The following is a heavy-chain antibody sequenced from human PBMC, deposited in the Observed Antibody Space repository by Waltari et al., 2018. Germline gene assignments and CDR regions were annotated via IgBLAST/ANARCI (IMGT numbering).Heavy chain of an antibody. V-gene: IGHV4-59*01. J-gene: IGHJ4*02. CDR1: GGSISSYY. Sequence: QVQLQESGPGLVKPSETLSLTCPVSGGSISSYYWSWIRQPPGKGLEWIGYIYYSGSTNYNPSLKSRVTISVDTSKNQFSLKLSSVTAADTAVYYCARDSFMQLPGHFDYWGQGTLVTVSS. CDR3: ARDSFMQLPGHFDY. CDR2: IYYSGST. D-gene: IGHD6-6*01.